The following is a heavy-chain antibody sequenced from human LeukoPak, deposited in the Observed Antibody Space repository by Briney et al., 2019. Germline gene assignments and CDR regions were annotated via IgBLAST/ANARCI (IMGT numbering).Heavy chain of an antibody. D-gene: IGHD1-1*01. J-gene: IGHJ5*02. CDR1: GFIVSASH. Sequence: MAGGPLRLSCAASGFIVSASHMSWLPQTPGKGLESISYISSSGRLIKHLHSVRGRFTMCRDTAKNSLYLQMTRLRADDTAVYYCARDPGTTSDSWGQGTLVTVAS. CDR2: ISSSGRLI. CDR3: ARDPGTTSDS. V-gene: IGHV3-11*04.